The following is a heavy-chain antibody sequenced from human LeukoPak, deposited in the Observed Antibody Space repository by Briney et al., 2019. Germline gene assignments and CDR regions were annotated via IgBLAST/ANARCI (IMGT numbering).Heavy chain of an antibody. CDR3: AREGHWNYFDY. V-gene: IGHV3-30-3*01. D-gene: IGHD1-1*01. J-gene: IGHJ4*02. CDR2: ISYDGSNK. CDR1: GFTFSSYA. Sequence: PGGSLRLSCAASGFTFSSYAMHWVRQAPGKGLEWVAVISYDGSNKYYADSVKGRFTISRDNSKNTPYLQMNSLRAEDTAVYYCAREGHWNYFDYWGQGTLVTVSS.